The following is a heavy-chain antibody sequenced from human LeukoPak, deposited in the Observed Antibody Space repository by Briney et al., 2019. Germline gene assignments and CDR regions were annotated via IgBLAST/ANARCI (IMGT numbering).Heavy chain of an antibody. CDR1: GFTFSDYY. CDR3: ARDLLCCTNGVAYYFDY. D-gene: IGHD2-8*01. J-gene: IGHJ4*02. Sequence: PGGSLRLSCAASGFTFSDYYMSWIRQAPGKGLEWVSYISSSGSTIYYADSVKGRFTISRDNAKNSLYLQMNSLRDEDTAVYYCARDLLCCTNGVAYYFDYWGQGTLVTVSS. CDR2: ISSSGSTI. V-gene: IGHV3-11*04.